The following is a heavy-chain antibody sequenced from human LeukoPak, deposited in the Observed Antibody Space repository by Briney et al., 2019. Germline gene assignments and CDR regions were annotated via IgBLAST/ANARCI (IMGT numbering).Heavy chain of an antibody. D-gene: IGHD1-20*01. CDR3: ARGITGTTKYYYYGMDV. J-gene: IGHJ6*02. CDR1: GFTFSSYA. CDR2: ISNDGSNK. V-gene: IGHV3-30-3*01. Sequence: RGSLRLSCAASGFTFSSYAMHWVRQAPGKGLEWVAVISNDGSNKYYADSVKGRFTISRDNSKNTLYLQMNSLRAEDTAVYYCARGITGTTKYYYYGMDVWGQGTTVTVSS.